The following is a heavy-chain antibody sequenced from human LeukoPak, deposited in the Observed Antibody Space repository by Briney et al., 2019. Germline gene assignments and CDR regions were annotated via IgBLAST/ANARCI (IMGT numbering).Heavy chain of an antibody. V-gene: IGHV3-74*01. CDR1: GFTFDDYA. Sequence: GGSLRLSCAASGFTFDDYAMHWVRQAPGKGLVWVSRINSDGNSTSYADSVKGQFTISRDNAKNTLYLQMNSLRAEDTAVYYCARVDGSGSYDYWGQGTLVTVSS. J-gene: IGHJ4*02. D-gene: IGHD3-10*01. CDR2: INSDGNST. CDR3: ARVDGSGSYDY.